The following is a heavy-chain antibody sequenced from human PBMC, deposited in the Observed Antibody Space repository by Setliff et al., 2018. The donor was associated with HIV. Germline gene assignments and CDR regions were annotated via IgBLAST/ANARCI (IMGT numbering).Heavy chain of an antibody. D-gene: IGHD3-22*01. J-gene: IGHJ4*02. CDR1: GFSVSGNY. CDR2: ISGRGDNT. Sequence: PGGSLRLSCAASGFSVSGNYMSWVRQAPGKGLEWVSAISGRGDNTYYADSVKGRFTISRDNSKDTMFLQMNSVRAEDTAVYYCAKDGEYYDSSGFSYWGQGTLVTVSS. CDR3: AKDGEYYDSSGFSY. V-gene: IGHV3-23*01.